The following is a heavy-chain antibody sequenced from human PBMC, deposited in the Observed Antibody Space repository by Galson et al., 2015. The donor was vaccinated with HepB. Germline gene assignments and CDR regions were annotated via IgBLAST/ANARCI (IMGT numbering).Heavy chain of an antibody. CDR2: ISAYNGNT. CDR1: GYTFTRYG. Sequence: SVKVSCKASGYTFTRYGISWVRQAPGQGLEWMGWISAYNGNTNYAQKLQGRVTMTTDTSTSTAYMELRSLRSDDTAVYYCARDLGGSSSWYETYYYYGMDVWGQGTTVTVSS. CDR3: ARDLGGSSSWYETYYYYGMDV. V-gene: IGHV1-18*04. J-gene: IGHJ6*02. D-gene: IGHD6-13*01.